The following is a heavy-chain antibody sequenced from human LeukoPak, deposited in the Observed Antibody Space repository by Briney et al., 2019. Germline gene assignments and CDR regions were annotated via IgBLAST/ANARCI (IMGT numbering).Heavy chain of an antibody. CDR2: IYYSGST. CDR3: ARVGGESLNILNYYMDV. J-gene: IGHJ6*03. D-gene: IGHD2/OR15-2a*01. V-gene: IGHV4-30-4*08. CDR1: GGSISSGDYY. Sequence: SQTLSLTCTVSGGSISSGDYYWSWIRQPPGKGLVWIGYIYYSGSTYYNPSLKSRVTISVDTSKNQFSLKLSSVTAADTAVYYCARVGGESLNILNYYMDVWGKGTTVTVSS.